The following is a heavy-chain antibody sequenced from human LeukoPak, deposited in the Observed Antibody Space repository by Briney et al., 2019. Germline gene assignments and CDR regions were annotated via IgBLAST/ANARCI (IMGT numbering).Heavy chain of an antibody. V-gene: IGHV1-2*02. D-gene: IGHD3-22*01. CDR3: ARDAPYYYDSSGYYYGY. J-gene: IGHJ4*02. Sequence: ASVKVSCKASGYTFTGYYMHWVRQAPGQGLEWMGWINPNSGGTNYAQKFQGRVTMTRDTSISTAYMELSRLRPDDTAVYYCARDAPYYYDSSGYYYGYWGQGTLVTVSS. CDR2: INPNSGGT. CDR1: GYTFTGYY.